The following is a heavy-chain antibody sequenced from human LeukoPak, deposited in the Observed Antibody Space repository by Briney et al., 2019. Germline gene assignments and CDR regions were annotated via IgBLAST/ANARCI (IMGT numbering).Heavy chain of an antibody. Sequence: GGSLRLSCAASGFTFSSYAMSWVRQAPGKGLEWVSAISGSGGSTYYADSVKGRFTISGDDSKNTLYLQMNSLRAEDTAVYYCAKESCSGGSCYNYWGQGTLVTVSS. J-gene: IGHJ4*02. V-gene: IGHV3-23*01. CDR2: ISGSGGST. CDR3: AKESCSGGSCYNY. D-gene: IGHD2-15*01. CDR1: GFTFSSYA.